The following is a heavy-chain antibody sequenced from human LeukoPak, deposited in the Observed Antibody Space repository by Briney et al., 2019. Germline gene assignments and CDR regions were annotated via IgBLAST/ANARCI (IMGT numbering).Heavy chain of an antibody. CDR2: ISAYNGNT. Sequence: ASVKVSCKASGYTFTSYGISWVRQAPGQGLEWMGWISAYNGNTNYAQKLQGRVTMATDTSTSTAYMELRSLRSDDTAVYYCARDPWPDSSGFPLHHWGQGTLVTVSS. V-gene: IGHV1-18*01. J-gene: IGHJ1*01. CDR3: ARDPWPDSSGFPLHH. CDR1: GYTFTSYG. D-gene: IGHD3-22*01.